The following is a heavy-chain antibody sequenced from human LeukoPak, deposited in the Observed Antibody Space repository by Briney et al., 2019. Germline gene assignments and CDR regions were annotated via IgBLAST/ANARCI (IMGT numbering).Heavy chain of an antibody. CDR1: GFTFSSYW. J-gene: IGHJ4*02. D-gene: IGHD6-13*01. Sequence: GGSLRLPCAASGFTFSSYWMSWVRQAPGKGLNWVANIKQDGSEKYYVASVKGRFPISRRNAKTSLYLQLDSLRAEDTAVYYCAIVWQKLPVGYWGQGTLVTVSS. CDR2: IKQDGSEK. V-gene: IGHV3-7*03. CDR3: AIVWQKLPVGY.